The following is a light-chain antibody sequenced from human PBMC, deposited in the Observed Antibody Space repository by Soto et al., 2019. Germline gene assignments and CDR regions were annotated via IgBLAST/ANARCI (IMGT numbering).Light chain of an antibody. Sequence: HSALTQPASVSGSPGQSITISCTGTSSDVGGYNYVSWYQQHPGKAPKLMIYDVSNRPSGVSNRCSGSKSGNPASLTISGRQAGDEAHYYFSSYTISSTLPSYVFGTGTNRHRP. CDR2: DVS. CDR1: SSDVGGYNY. V-gene: IGLV2-14*01. CDR3: SSYTISSTLPSYV. J-gene: IGLJ1*01.